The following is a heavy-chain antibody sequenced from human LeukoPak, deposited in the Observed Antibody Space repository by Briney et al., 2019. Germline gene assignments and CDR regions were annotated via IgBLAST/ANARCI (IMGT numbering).Heavy chain of an antibody. Sequence: AGGSLRLSCAASGFTFSSYSMNWVRQATGKGLECVSSISSSSSSMYYAHSVKDRFTISRDNSKNTLYLQMDSLRAEDTAVYYCARATVTRWFDPWGQGTLVTVSS. CDR3: ARATVTRWFDP. J-gene: IGHJ5*02. V-gene: IGHV3-21*01. CDR2: ISSSSSSM. D-gene: IGHD4-17*01. CDR1: GFTFSSYS.